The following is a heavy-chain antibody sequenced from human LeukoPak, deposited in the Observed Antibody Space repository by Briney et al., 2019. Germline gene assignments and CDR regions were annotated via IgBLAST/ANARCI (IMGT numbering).Heavy chain of an antibody. CDR1: GGSISNGGYY. J-gene: IGHJ4*02. D-gene: IGHD4-23*01. CDR2: IYYNGHT. CDR3: AGGGNHADFDT. V-gene: IGHV4-31*09. Sequence: PSETLSLTCTVSGGSISNGGYYWSWIRQLPGKGLEWIGYIYYNGHTYYNSSLKSRVTISVDRSKNQFSLKLSSVTAADTAVYYCAGGGNHADFDTGAREPWSPSPQ.